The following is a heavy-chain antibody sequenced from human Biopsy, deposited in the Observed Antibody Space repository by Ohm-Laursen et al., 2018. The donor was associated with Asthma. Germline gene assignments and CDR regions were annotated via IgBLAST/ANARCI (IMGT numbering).Heavy chain of an antibody. V-gene: IGHV1-18*01. CDR2: ISVYNDNT. D-gene: IGHD3-10*01. CDR3: ARAVDYSHYYGIDV. CDR1: GYTFNSAG. J-gene: IGHJ6*02. Sequence: VATVKISCKTSGYTFNSAGITWVRQAPGQGLEWMGWISVYNDNTKVAQKLQDRVTMITDTSTSTAYMELRSLRSDDTAVYFCARAVDYSHYYGIDVWGQGTTVTVS.